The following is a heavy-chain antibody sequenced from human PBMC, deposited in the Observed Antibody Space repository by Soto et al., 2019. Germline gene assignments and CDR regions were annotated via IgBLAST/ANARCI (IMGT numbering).Heavy chain of an antibody. V-gene: IGHV5-51*01. Sequence: PGAYLKISCQASGYSLSNLWIAWVSQMPGEGLEWLGIISPDDSDTRYSPPFLGQVTISADKSIKTTYLQWSSLKASDTAIYFCASSVLVASTMNYFDLWGQGTLVTVSS. D-gene: IGHD2-8*01. CDR2: ISPDDSDT. CDR3: ASSVLVASTMNYFDL. J-gene: IGHJ4*02. CDR1: GYSLSNLW.